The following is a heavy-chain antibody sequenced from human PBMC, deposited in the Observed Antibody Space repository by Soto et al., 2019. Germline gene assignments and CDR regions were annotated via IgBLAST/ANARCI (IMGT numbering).Heavy chain of an antibody. D-gene: IGHD3-10*01. CDR2: ILNDGSNR. J-gene: IGHJ6*04. CDR1: GFTFSNYG. CDR3: ARDDEYSGNGMDV. V-gene: IGHV3-33*01. Sequence: QVQLVESGGGVVQPGRSLRLSCAASGFTFSNYGMHWVRQAPGKGLEWVAVILNDGSNRYHADYVKDRFTISRDNSKNTLYLQMNSLRAEDTAVYYCARDDEYSGNGMDVWGKWTKVTVSP.